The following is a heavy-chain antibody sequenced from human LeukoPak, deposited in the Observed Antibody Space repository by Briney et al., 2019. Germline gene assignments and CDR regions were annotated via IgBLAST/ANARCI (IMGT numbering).Heavy chain of an antibody. CDR2: IYYSGST. V-gene: IGHV4-31*03. Sequence: SETLSLTCTVSGGSISSGGYYWSWIRQHPGKGLEWIGYIYYSGSTYYNPSLKSRVTISVDTSKNQFSLKLSSVTAADTAVYYCARVSHCSSNSCYSNAFDIWGQGTMVTVSS. J-gene: IGHJ3*02. D-gene: IGHD2-2*02. CDR3: ARVSHCSSNSCYSNAFDI. CDR1: GGSISSGGYY.